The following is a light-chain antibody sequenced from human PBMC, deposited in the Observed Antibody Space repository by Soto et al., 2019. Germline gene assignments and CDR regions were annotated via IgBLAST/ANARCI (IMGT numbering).Light chain of an antibody. CDR2: AAS. CDR1: QSINRN. Sequence: DIQMTQSPSSLSASVGDRVTITCRASQSINRNLNWYQQKPGKAPKLLIYAASSLQSGVPSRFSGSGSGTDFTLTISSLQLEDFATYYCQQRYSSRTFGQGTKVEIK. V-gene: IGKV1-39*01. J-gene: IGKJ1*01. CDR3: QQRYSSRT.